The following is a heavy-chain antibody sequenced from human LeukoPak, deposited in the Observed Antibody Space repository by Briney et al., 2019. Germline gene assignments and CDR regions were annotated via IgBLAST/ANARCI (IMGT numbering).Heavy chain of an antibody. Sequence: SETLSLTCFVTGRSISYYYWSWIRQPAGKGLEWIGRPYTSGSTDYNPSLKSRVTMSVDTSKNQFSLKLRSVTAADTAVYYCARGTVTTLFDYWGQGTLVTVSS. J-gene: IGHJ4*02. CDR1: GRSISYYY. CDR2: PYTSGST. CDR3: ARGTVTTLFDY. D-gene: IGHD4-17*01. V-gene: IGHV4-4*07.